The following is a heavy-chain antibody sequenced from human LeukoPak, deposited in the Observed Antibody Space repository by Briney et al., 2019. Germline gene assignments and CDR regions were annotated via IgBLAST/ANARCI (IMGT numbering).Heavy chain of an antibody. CDR2: ISGSGGST. D-gene: IGHD3-10*01. CDR1: GFTFSSYA. Sequence: TGGSLRLSCAASGFTFSSYAMSWVRQAPGKGLEWVSGISGSGGSTYYADSVKGRFTISRDNSKNTLYLQMNSLRAEDTAVYYCATHGSGSYYKGPCLDWGQGTLVTVSS. J-gene: IGHJ4*02. V-gene: IGHV3-23*01. CDR3: ATHGSGSYYKGPCLD.